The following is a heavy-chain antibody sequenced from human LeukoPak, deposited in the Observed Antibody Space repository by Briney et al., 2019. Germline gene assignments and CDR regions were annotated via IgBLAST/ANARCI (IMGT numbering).Heavy chain of an antibody. CDR3: ARGKVVTAGQFGY. CDR2: IYYSGST. Sequence: SETLSLTCTVSGGSISSGGYYWSWIRQHPGKGLEWIGYIYYSGSTYYNPSLKSRVTISVDTSKNQFSLKLSSVTAADTAVYYCARGKVVTAGQFGYWGQGTLVTVSS. D-gene: IGHD2-21*02. CDR1: GGSISSGGYY. J-gene: IGHJ4*02. V-gene: IGHV4-31*03.